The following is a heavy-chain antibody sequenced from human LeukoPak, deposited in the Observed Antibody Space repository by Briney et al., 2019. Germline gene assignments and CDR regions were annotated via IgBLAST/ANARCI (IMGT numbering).Heavy chain of an antibody. Sequence: GASVKVSCKASGYTFTSYDINWVRQATGQGLEWMGWMNPNSGNTGYAQKFQGRVTMTRNTSISTAYMELSSLRSEDTAVYYCARAHIVGAHFDYWGQGTLVTVSS. D-gene: IGHD1-26*01. V-gene: IGHV1-8*01. CDR2: MNPNSGNT. J-gene: IGHJ4*02. CDR3: ARAHIVGAHFDY. CDR1: GYTFTSYD.